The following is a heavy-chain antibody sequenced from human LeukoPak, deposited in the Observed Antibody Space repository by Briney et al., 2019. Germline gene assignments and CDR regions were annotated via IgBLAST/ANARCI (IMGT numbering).Heavy chain of an antibody. J-gene: IGHJ4*02. CDR1: GVTGDDDA. Sequence: GDSLSLFYATCGVTGDDDAMHWRRKAPRKGLEWVSLISGDGGSTYYADSVKGRFTISRDNSKNSLYLQMNSLRTEDTALYYCAKDILTGYYTDGNYWGQGTLVTVSS. D-gene: IGHD3-9*01. CDR3: AKDILTGYYTDGNY. CDR2: ISGDGGST. V-gene: IGHV3-43*02.